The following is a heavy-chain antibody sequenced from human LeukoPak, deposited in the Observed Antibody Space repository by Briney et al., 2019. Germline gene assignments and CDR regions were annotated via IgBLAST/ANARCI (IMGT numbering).Heavy chain of an antibody. CDR1: GFTFSNYP. CDR3: VKESAFYEK. D-gene: IGHD3-3*01. J-gene: IGHJ4*02. V-gene: IGHV3-64D*06. CDR2: ISSNGGST. Sequence: PGGSLRLSCSASGFTFSNYPMHWIRQAPGKGLEYVSAISSNGGSTYYGDSVKGRFTISRDNSKNTLYLQMGSLRVEDTAVYYCVKESAFYEKWGQGTLVTVSS.